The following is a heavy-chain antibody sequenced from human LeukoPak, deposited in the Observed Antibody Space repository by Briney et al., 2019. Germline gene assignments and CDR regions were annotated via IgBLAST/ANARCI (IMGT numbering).Heavy chain of an antibody. CDR2: ISSSSSYI. V-gene: IGHV3-21*01. Sequence: GGSLRLSCAASGFTFSSYSMNWVRQAPGKGLEWVSSISSSSSYIYYADSVKGRFTISRDNAKNSLYLQMNSLRAEDTAVYYCAKDQRPYCSGGSCYSGVLDYWGQGTLVTVSS. CDR3: AKDQRPYCSGGSCYSGVLDY. CDR1: GFTFSSYS. J-gene: IGHJ4*02. D-gene: IGHD2-15*01.